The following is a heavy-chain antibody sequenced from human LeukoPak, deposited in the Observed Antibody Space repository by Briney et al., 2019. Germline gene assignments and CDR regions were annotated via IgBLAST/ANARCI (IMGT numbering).Heavy chain of an antibody. D-gene: IGHD6-13*01. V-gene: IGHV3-66*01. CDR3: AKSSSWYPSLDY. CDR1: GFTVSSNY. CDR2: IYSGGST. Sequence: GGSLRLSCAASGFTVSSNYMSWVRQAPGKGLEWVSVIYSGGSTYYADSVKGRFTISRDNSKNTLYLQMNSLRAEDTAVYYCAKSSSWYPSLDYWGQGTLVTVSS. J-gene: IGHJ4*02.